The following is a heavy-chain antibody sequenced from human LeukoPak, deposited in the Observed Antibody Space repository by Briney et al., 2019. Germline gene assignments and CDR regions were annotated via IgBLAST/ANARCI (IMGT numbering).Heavy chain of an antibody. D-gene: IGHD2-2*01. Sequence: ASVTVSCKASGYSFTSYGIGWVRQAPGQGLDWMGWISAYNGKTNYAQKLQGRVTKTTDPSTSTAYMELRSLRSDDTGVYYCARVVVPAAQPSAFDIWGQGTKVTVSS. CDR2: ISAYNGKT. J-gene: IGHJ3*02. CDR1: GYSFTSYG. CDR3: ARVVVPAAQPSAFDI. V-gene: IGHV1-18*01.